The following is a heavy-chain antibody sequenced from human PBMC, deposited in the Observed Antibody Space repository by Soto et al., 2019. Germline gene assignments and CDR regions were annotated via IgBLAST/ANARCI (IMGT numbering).Heavy chain of an antibody. CDR1: GGSVYSNGHY. V-gene: IGHV4-39*01. CDR2: IDNNGVT. D-gene: IGHD2-15*01. Sequence: SESLSLTCIVSGGSVYSNGHYWGWIRQPPGKGLEWIGSIDNNGVTNYNSSLKSRVTISRDTSKNQFSLRLTSVTAADTAVYYCGKILVGATGHTDADSWGPGTLVTVSS. J-gene: IGHJ4*02. CDR3: GKILVGATGHTDADS.